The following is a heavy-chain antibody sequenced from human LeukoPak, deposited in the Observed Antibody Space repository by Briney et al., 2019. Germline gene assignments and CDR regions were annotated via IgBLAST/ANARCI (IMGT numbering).Heavy chain of an antibody. D-gene: IGHD2-21*02. CDR2: IYYSGST. V-gene: IGHV4-39*01. J-gene: IGHJ4*02. CDR1: GGSISSSSYY. CDR3: ARTIYCGGDCYREYYFDY. Sequence: PSETLSLTCTVSGGSISSSSYYWGWIRQPPGKGLEWIGSIYYSGSTYYNPSPKSRVTISVDTSKNQFSLKLSSVTAADTAVYYCARTIYCGGDCYREYYFDYWGQGTLVTVSS.